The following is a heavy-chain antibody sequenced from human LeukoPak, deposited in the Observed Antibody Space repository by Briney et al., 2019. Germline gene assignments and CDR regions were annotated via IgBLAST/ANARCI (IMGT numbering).Heavy chain of an antibody. V-gene: IGHV1-2*02. D-gene: IGHD3-10*01. CDR1: GYTFTGYY. CDR3: ARDPFSGSYYDGDY. Sequence: ASVKVSCKASGYTFTGYYMHWVRQAPGQGLEWMGWINPNSGGTNYAQKFQGRVTMTRDTSISTAYMELSRLRSDDTAVYYCARDPFSGSYYDGDYWGQGTPVTVSS. CDR2: INPNSGGT. J-gene: IGHJ4*02.